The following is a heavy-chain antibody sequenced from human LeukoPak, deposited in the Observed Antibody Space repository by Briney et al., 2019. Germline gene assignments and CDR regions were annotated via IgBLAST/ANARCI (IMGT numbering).Heavy chain of an antibody. V-gene: IGHV3-23*01. CDR2: ISGSGDST. J-gene: IGHJ4*02. Sequence: GGSLRLSCVASGFTFNNYTMRWVRQAPGKGLEWVSAISGSGDSTSYADSVKGRFTISRDNSRNTPYLQMNSLRVEDTAVYYCTKPDCPSTSCYTLDYWGQGILVTVSS. CDR3: TKPDCPSTSCYTLDY. D-gene: IGHD2-2*02. CDR1: GFTFNNYT.